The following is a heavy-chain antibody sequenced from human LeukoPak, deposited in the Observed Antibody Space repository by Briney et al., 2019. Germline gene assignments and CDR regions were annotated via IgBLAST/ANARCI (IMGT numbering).Heavy chain of an antibody. CDR3: ATHYGPGPV. Sequence: AAVRVSSKASGYTFNDHNIHGVRQAPGQGGEWIGRILPKSGETDYAQKFQGRATITRDTAITTGYMELTTLISDDTAVYYCATHYGPGPVWGQGTLVTVS. D-gene: IGHD3-10*01. CDR1: GYTFNDHN. CDR2: ILPKSGET. V-gene: IGHV1-2*06. J-gene: IGHJ4*02.